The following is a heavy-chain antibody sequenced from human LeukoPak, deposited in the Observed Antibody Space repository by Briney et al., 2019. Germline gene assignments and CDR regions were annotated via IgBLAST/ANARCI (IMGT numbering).Heavy chain of an antibody. V-gene: IGHV3-74*01. Sequence: GGSLRLSCAASGFTFSNYWLHWVRQGQGKGLVWVSRISNDGSSRHYADSVKGRFTISRDNSKNMMYLQMNSLRAEDTAVYYCASASSHRIAAGGDYWGHGTLVTVTS. CDR1: GFTFSNYW. CDR3: ASASSHRIAAGGDY. J-gene: IGHJ4*01. D-gene: IGHD6-13*01. CDR2: ISNDGSSR.